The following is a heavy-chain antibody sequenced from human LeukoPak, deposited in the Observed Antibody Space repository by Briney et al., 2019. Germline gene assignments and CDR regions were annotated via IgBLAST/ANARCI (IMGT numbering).Heavy chain of an antibody. Sequence: GGSLRLSCAASGFSFSTYWIHWVRQAPGKGLVWVSHINGDGSSTSYADSVKGRFAISRNNAKNTLYLQMNSLRAEDTAVYYCARTMTGAFFDYWGQGALVTVSS. V-gene: IGHV3-74*01. D-gene: IGHD3-9*01. CDR1: GFSFSTYW. J-gene: IGHJ4*02. CDR3: ARTMTGAFFDY. CDR2: INGDGSST.